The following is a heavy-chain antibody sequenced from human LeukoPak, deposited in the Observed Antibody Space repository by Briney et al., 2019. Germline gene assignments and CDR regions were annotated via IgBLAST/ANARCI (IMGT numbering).Heavy chain of an antibody. J-gene: IGHJ6*03. Sequence: GGSLRLSCAASGFTVSSNYMNWVRQAPGKGLEWVSVIYSGGSTYYADSVKGRFTISRDNSKNTLYLQMNSLRAEDTAVYYCARVATNYYGSGTYYISPYYYYYYMDVWGKGTTVTISS. CDR1: GFTVSSNY. CDR3: ARVATNYYGSGTYYISPYYYYYYMDV. D-gene: IGHD3-10*01. CDR2: IYSGGST. V-gene: IGHV3-66*01.